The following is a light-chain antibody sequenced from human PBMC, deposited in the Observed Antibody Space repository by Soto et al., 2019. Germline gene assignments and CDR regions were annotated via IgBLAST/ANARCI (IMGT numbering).Light chain of an antibody. CDR1: QSVSSSF. CDR3: QQRSNWPPIT. V-gene: IGKV3D-20*02. CDR2: GAS. Sequence: EIVLAQSPGTLSLSPGESATLSCRASQSVSSSFLAWYQQKAGQAPRLLIYGASRRATGIPDRFSGSGFGTDFTLTISSLEPEDAAVYYCQQRSNWPPITFGQGTRLEIK. J-gene: IGKJ5*01.